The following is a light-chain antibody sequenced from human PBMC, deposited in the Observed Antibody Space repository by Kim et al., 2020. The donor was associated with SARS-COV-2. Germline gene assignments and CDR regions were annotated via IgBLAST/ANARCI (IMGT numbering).Light chain of an antibody. CDR2: AAS. J-gene: IGKJ1*01. Sequence: SQGDRVTITCRASQGISSYLAWYQQKPGKAPKLLIYAASTLQSGVPSRFSGSGSGTDFTLTISCLQSEDFATYYCQQYYSYPTWTFGQGTKVDIK. V-gene: IGKV1-8*01. CDR1: QGISSY. CDR3: QQYYSYPTWT.